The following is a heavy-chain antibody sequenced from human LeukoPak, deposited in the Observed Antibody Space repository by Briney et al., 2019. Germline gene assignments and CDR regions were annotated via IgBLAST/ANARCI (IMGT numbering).Heavy chain of an antibody. V-gene: IGHV3-21*01. CDR1: GFTFSSYS. J-gene: IGHJ6*03. D-gene: IGHD2-15*01. CDR2: IISSSSYI. CDR3: ARDRIVVVAGFMDV. Sequence: GGALRLSCAASGFTFSSYSMSWGGPDPGEGPEWGSAIISSSSYIYYADSVKGRFTISRDNAKNPLYLQMNRLRAGDTAVDYCARDRIVVVAGFMDVWGKGTTVTVSS.